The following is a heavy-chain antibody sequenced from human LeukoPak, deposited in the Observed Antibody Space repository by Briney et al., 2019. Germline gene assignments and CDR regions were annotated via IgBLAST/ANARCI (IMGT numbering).Heavy chain of an antibody. CDR1: GFTFSSYA. J-gene: IGHJ4*02. Sequence: TGGSLRLSCAASGFTFSSYAMSWVRQAPGKGLEWVSGISGGGGSTYYADSVKGRFTISRDNSKNTLYLQMNSLRAEDTAVYYCARGRYSSRSGGYYFDIWGQGTLVTVSS. V-gene: IGHV3-23*01. CDR2: ISGGGGST. D-gene: IGHD2-2*01. CDR3: ARGRYSSRSGGYYFDI.